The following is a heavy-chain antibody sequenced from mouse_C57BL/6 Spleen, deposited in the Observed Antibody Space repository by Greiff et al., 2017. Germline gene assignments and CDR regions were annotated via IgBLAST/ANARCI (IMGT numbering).Heavy chain of an antibody. CDR3: ARSRTY. CDR1: GYTFTSYW. V-gene: IGHV1-55*01. J-gene: IGHJ2*01. Sequence: QVHVKQPGAELVKPGASVKMSCKASGYTFTSYWITWVKQRPGQGLEWIGDIYPGSGSTNYNEKFKSKATLTVDTSSSTAYMQLSSLTSEDSAVYYCARSRTYWGQGTTLTVSS. CDR2: IYPGSGST.